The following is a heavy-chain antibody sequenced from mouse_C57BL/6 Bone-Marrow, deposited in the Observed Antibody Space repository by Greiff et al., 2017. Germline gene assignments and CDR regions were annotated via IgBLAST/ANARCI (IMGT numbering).Heavy chain of an antibody. J-gene: IGHJ1*03. CDR3: ARLEFDSSSWEWYFDF. CDR2: IYPGDGST. D-gene: IGHD1-1*01. Sequence: VQLQQSGPELVKPGASVKLSCKASGYTFTSYDINWVKQRPGQGLEWIGWIYPGDGSTKYNEKFKGKATLTVDTSSSTACMELHSLTSEDSAVYFCARLEFDSSSWEWYFDFWGKGTTVTVSS. CDR1: GYTFTSYD. V-gene: IGHV1-85*01.